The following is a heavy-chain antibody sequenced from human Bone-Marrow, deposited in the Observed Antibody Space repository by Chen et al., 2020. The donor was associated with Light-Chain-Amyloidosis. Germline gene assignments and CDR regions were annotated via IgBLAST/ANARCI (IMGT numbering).Heavy chain of an antibody. CDR2: ISSSGSTK. Sequence: EVQLVESGGGLVQPGGSLRLSCAASGFTFSSYEMNWVRQAPGKGLEWVSYISSSGSTKYYADSVKGRFTISRDNAKNSLYLQMNSLRAEDTAVYYCARVGSYDSSGYYFYYFDYWGQGTLVTVSS. J-gene: IGHJ4*02. V-gene: IGHV3-48*03. CDR1: GFTFSSYE. D-gene: IGHD3-22*01. CDR3: ARVGSYDSSGYYFYYFDY.